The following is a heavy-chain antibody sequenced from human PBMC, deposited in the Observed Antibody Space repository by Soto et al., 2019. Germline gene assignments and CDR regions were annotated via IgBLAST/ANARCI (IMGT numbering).Heavy chain of an antibody. J-gene: IGHJ3*02. V-gene: IGHV4-31*03. CDR1: GGSISSGGYY. D-gene: IGHD6-19*01. CDR2: IYYSGST. Sequence: PSETLSLTCTVSGGSISSGGYYWSWIRQHPGKGLEWIGYIYYSGSTYYNPSLKSRVTISVDTSKNQFSLKLSSVTAADTAVYYCARDTFSSGWYLDAFDIWGQGTMVTVSS. CDR3: ARDTFSSGWYLDAFDI.